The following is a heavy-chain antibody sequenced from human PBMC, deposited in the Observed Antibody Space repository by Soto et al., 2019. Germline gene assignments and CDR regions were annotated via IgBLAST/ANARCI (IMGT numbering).Heavy chain of an antibody. CDR3: ARGGTWIQLWLGYYFDY. D-gene: IGHD5-18*01. Sequence: SETLSLTCAVYGGCFSGYYWSWIRQPPGKGLEWIGEINHSGSTNYNPSLKSRVTISVDTSKNQFSLKLSSVTAADTAVYYCARGGTWIQLWLGYYFDYWGQGTLVTVSS. CDR2: INHSGST. J-gene: IGHJ4*02. CDR1: GGCFSGYY. V-gene: IGHV4-34*01.